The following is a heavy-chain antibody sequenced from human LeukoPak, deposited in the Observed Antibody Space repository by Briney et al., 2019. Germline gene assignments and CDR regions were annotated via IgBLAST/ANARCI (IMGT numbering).Heavy chain of an antibody. V-gene: IGHV4-59*08. CDR2: IYYSGST. D-gene: IGHD4-17*01. J-gene: IGHJ4*02. Sequence: PSETLSLTCTVSGGSISSYYWSWIRQPPGKGLEWIGYIYYSGSTNYNPSLKSRVTISVDTSKNQFSLKLSSVTAEDTAVYYCARLSVRREVEYLGQGALVTVSS. CDR1: GGSISSYY. CDR3: ARLSVRREVEY.